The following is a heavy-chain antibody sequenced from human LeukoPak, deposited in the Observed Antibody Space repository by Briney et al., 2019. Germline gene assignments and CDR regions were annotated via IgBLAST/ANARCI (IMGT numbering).Heavy chain of an antibody. Sequence: GGSLRLSCAASGFTVSTYAMNWVRQAPGKGLEWVSAISVSGGITYYAGSVKGRFTISRDNSKNTLYLQMKSLRAEDTAVYYCAKGGGYEAQYYYYYLDVWGKGTTVTISS. J-gene: IGHJ6*03. CDR2: ISVSGGIT. D-gene: IGHD5-12*01. CDR1: GFTVSTYA. CDR3: AKGGGYEAQYYYYYLDV. V-gene: IGHV3-23*01.